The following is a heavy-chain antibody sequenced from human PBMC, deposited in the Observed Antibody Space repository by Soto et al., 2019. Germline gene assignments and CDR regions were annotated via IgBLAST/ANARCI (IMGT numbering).Heavy chain of an antibody. D-gene: IGHD2-2*01. CDR3: ASPYCSSTSCYRAFDI. V-gene: IGHV3-53*01. Sequence: AGSLRLYCEASGFSDSSNYMSWVRQATGKGLEWVSVIYSGGSTYYADSVKGRFTISRDNSKNTLYLQMNSLRAEDTAVYYCASPYCSSTSCYRAFDIWGQGTMVTVS. J-gene: IGHJ3*02. CDR1: GFSDSSNY. CDR2: IYSGGST.